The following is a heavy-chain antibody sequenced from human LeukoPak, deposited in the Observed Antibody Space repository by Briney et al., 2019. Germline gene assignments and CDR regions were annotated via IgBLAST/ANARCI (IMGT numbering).Heavy chain of an antibody. CDR1: GFTFSSYA. CDR3: AKDIYSSGWYESGY. V-gene: IGHV3-23*01. D-gene: IGHD6-19*01. J-gene: IGHJ4*02. CDR2: ISGSGGST. Sequence: GGSLRLSCAASGFTFSSYAMSWVRQAPGKGLEWVSAISGSGGSTYYADSVKGRFTISRDNSKNTLYLQMNSLRAEDTAVYYCAKDIYSSGWYESGYWGQGTLVTVSS.